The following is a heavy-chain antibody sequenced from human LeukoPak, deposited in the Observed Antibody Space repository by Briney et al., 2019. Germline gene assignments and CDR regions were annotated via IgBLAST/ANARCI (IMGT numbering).Heavy chain of an antibody. CDR2: ISGSDSST. Sequence: PGGSLRLSCAASGFTFSSSAMSWVRQAPGKGLEWVSTISGSDSSTYYADSVKGRFTISRDNAKNSLYLQMNSLRAEDTAVYYCAELGITMIGGVWGKGTTVTISS. CDR1: GFTFSSSA. D-gene: IGHD3-10*02. CDR3: AELGITMIGGV. V-gene: IGHV3-23*01. J-gene: IGHJ6*04.